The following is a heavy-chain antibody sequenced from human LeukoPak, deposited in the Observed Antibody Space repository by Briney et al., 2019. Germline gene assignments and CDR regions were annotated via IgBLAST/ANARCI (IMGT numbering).Heavy chain of an antibody. CDR3: ARAYCSGGSCYWNNYYYYGMDV. CDR1: GGSISSYY. CDR2: IYYGGST. V-gene: IGHV4-59*12. D-gene: IGHD2-15*01. Sequence: TPSETLSLTCTVSGGSISSYYWSWIRQPPGKGLEWIGYIYYGGSTNYNPSLKSRVTISVDTSKNQFSLKLSSVTAADTAVYYCARAYCSGGSCYWNNYYYYGMDVWGQGTTVTVSS. J-gene: IGHJ6*02.